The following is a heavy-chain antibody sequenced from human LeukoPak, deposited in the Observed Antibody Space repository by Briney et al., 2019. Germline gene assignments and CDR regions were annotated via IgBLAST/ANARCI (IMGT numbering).Heavy chain of an antibody. Sequence: GRSLRLSCAASGFTFSSYGLHWVRQPPRKGLDRVAVISYDGSNKYYADSVKGRFTSPRENSKYPLYVQMNSLRAEDTAVYYCASGGGYRRGYFDYWGQGTLVTVSS. CDR2: ISYDGSNK. V-gene: IGHV3-30*03. D-gene: IGHD5-24*01. CDR1: GFTFSSYG. CDR3: ASGGGYRRGYFDY. J-gene: IGHJ4*02.